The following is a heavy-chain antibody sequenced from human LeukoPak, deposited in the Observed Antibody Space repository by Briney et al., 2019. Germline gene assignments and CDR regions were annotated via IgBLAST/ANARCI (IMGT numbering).Heavy chain of an antibody. CDR1: GYTFTSYA. D-gene: IGHD2-2*01. CDR2: NNAGNGNT. CDR3: ARRGYCSSTSCYGPMFFY. J-gene: IGHJ4*02. V-gene: IGHV1-3*01. Sequence: ASVKVSCKASGYTFTSYAMHWVRQAPGQRLEWMGWNNAGNGNTKYSQKFQGRVTITRDTSASTAYMELSSLRSEDTAVYYCARRGYCSSTSCYGPMFFYWGQGTLVTVSS.